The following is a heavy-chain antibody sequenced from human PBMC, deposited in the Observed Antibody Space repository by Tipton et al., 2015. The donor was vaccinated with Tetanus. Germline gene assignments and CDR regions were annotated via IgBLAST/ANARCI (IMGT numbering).Heavy chain of an antibody. Sequence: QLVQSGAEVKKPGESLKISCQGSGYRFANYWIGWVRQMPGKGLEWMGIIYPHDSDIRYNPSFQGHVTMSADKSINTAYLQWTSLKASDTAVYYCARRKGGYVGYYFDFWAQGTLVTVSA. CDR3: ARRKGGYVGYYFDF. D-gene: IGHD5-12*01. CDR1: GYRFANYW. CDR2: IYPHDSDI. V-gene: IGHV5-51*01. J-gene: IGHJ4*02.